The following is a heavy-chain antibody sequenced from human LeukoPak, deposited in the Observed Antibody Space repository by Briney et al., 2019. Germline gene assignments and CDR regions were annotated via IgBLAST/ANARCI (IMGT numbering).Heavy chain of an antibody. D-gene: IGHD1-26*01. CDR1: GFTFSSYS. V-gene: IGHV3-21*01. Sequence: PGGSLRLSCAASGFTFSSYSMNWVRQAPGKGLEWVSSISSSSSYIYYADSVKGRFTISRDNAKNSLYLQMNSLRAEDTAVYYCAREFRATTSLDAFDIWGQGTMVTVSS. J-gene: IGHJ3*02. CDR2: ISSSSSYI. CDR3: AREFRATTSLDAFDI.